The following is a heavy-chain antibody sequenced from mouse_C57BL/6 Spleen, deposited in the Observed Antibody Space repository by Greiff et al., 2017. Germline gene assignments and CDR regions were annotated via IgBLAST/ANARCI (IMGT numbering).Heavy chain of an antibody. J-gene: IGHJ1*03. CDR3: ARLTTVVAPDWYFDV. V-gene: IGHV1-52*01. D-gene: IGHD1-1*01. Sequence: QVQLQQPGAELVRPGSSVKLSCKASGYTFTSYWMHWVKQRPIQGLEWIGNIDPSDSETHYNQQFKDKATLTVDKSSSTAYMQLSSLTSEDSAVYYCARLTTVVAPDWYFDVWGTGTTVTVSS. CDR1: GYTFTSYW. CDR2: IDPSDSET.